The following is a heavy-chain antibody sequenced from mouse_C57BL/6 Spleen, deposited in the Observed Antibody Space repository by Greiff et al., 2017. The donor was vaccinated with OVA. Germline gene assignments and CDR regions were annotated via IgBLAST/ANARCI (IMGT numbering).Heavy chain of an antibody. CDR3: ARSPYYYGSSPYYFDY. D-gene: IGHD1-1*01. CDR1: GYAFSSSW. J-gene: IGHJ2*01. Sequence: QVQLQQSGPELVKPGASVKISCKASGYAFSSSWMNWVKQRPGKGLEWIGRIYPGDGDTNYNGKFKGKATLTADKSSSTAYMQLSSLTSEDSSVYFCARSPYYYGSSPYYFDYWGQGTTLTVSS. V-gene: IGHV1-82*01. CDR2: IYPGDGDT.